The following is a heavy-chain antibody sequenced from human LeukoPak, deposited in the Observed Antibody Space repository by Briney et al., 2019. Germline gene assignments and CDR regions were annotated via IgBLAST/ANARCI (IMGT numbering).Heavy chain of an antibody. CDR3: ARGICPYSRVNSYMDV. CDR2: INRSGSP. J-gene: IGHJ6*03. CDR1: KGSLIGYC. D-gene: IGHD2-15*01. V-gene: IGHV4-34*01. Sequence: RPSETLSLTCAVSKGSLIGYCWTWIRQSPGKGLEWIGEINRSGSPRYNPSPSLSRAALSVDASKNEFSLKLTSVTDEEPDVYYRARGICPYSRVNSYMDVWGKGTTVIVSS.